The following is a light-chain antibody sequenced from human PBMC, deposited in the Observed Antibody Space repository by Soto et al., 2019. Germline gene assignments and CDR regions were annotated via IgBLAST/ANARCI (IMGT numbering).Light chain of an antibody. Sequence: DIVMTQSPDSLVVSLGERATLNCKSSQSVLYSSNNKNYLAWYQQKPGQPPKLLIYWASTRESGVPDRISGSGSGTDFTLTISSLQTEDVAVYYCQQYYDNPWTFGQGTKVEI. J-gene: IGKJ1*01. CDR3: QQYYDNPWT. V-gene: IGKV4-1*01. CDR2: WAS. CDR1: QSVLYSSNNKNY.